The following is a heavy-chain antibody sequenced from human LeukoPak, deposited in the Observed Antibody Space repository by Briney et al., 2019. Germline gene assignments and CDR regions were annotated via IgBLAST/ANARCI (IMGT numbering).Heavy chain of an antibody. J-gene: IGHJ4*02. CDR3: LRDGGGSGYDLLDY. CDR2: INQDGSEE. CDR1: GFTFSNYW. V-gene: IGHV3-7*01. D-gene: IGHD5-12*01. Sequence: GGSLRLSCAASGFTFSNYWMTWVRQAPGKGLEWVAHINQDGSEEHYMDSAKARFTISRDNAKNSLSLQMNSLRAEDTAVYYCLRDGGGSGYDLLDYWGQGTLVTGSS.